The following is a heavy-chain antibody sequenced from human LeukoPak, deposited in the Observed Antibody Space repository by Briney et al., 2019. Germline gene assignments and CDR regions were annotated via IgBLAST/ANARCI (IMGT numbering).Heavy chain of an antibody. CDR1: GFTFSSFA. CDR2: IKQDGSEK. V-gene: IGHV3-7*03. Sequence: PGGSLRLSCAASGFTFSSFALSWVRQAPGKGLEWVANIKQDGSEKYYVDSVKGRFTISRDNAKNSLYLQMNSLRAEDTAVYYCARARSYYGGWGQGTLVTVSS. D-gene: IGHD1-26*01. J-gene: IGHJ4*02. CDR3: ARARSYYGG.